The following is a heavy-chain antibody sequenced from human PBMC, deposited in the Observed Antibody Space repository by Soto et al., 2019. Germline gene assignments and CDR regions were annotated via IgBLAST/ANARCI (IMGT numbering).Heavy chain of an antibody. V-gene: IGHV1-69*06. CDR3: ARAGYYDSSGYSSFDY. J-gene: IGHJ4*02. Sequence: SVKVSCKASGGTFSSYAISWVRQAPGQGLEWMGGIIPIFGTANYAQKFQGRVTITADKSTSTAYMELSSLRSEDTAVYYCARAGYYDSSGYSSFDYWGQGTLVTVSS. D-gene: IGHD3-22*01. CDR2: IIPIFGTA. CDR1: GGTFSSYA.